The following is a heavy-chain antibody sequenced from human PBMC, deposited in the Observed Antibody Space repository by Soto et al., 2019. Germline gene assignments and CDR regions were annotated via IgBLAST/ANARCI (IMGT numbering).Heavy chain of an antibody. D-gene: IGHD2-15*01. CDR2: ISAYNGNT. CDR1: GYTFTSYG. Sequence: QVQLVQSGAEVKKPGASVKVSCKASGYTFTSYGISWVRQAPGQGLEWMGRISAYNGNTKHAQKLQGRVTMTTDTSTSTAYMELRSLRSDDTAVFYCARVVAALGHWFDPWGQGTLVSVSS. V-gene: IGHV1-18*01. J-gene: IGHJ5*02. CDR3: ARVVAALGHWFDP.